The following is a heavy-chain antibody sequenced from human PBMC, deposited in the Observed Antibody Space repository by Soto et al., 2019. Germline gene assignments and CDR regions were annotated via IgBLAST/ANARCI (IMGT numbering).Heavy chain of an antibody. D-gene: IGHD4-17*01. V-gene: IGHV3-74*01. Sequence: GGSLRLSCAASGFTFSSYWMHWVRQAPGKGLVWVSRINSDGSSTSYADSVKGRFTISRDNAKNTLYLQMNSLRAEDTAVYYCARDPGAVTNPSNRLHYYYYYGMDVWGQGTTVTVSS. CDR2: INSDGSST. J-gene: IGHJ6*02. CDR1: GFTFSSYW. CDR3: ARDPGAVTNPSNRLHYYYYYGMDV.